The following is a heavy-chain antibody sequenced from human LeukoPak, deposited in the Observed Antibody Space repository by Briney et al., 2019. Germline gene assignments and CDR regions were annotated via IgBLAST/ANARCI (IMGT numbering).Heavy chain of an antibody. CDR3: AKDVTGRYHLFDY. CDR1: GFTFRCYG. CDR2: ISYDGGNK. D-gene: IGHD3-10*01. V-gene: IGHV3-30*18. Sequence: PGRSLILSCSASGFTFRCYGIHWVRQAPGKGLEWVEVISYDGGNKYYADSVKGRFTISRDNSKKTLYLQMNSLRAEDTAVYYCAKDVTGRYHLFDYWGQGTVVTVSS. J-gene: IGHJ4*02.